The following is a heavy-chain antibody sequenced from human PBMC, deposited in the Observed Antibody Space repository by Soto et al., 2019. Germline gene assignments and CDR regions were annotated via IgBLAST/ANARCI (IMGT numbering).Heavy chain of an antibody. CDR1: GGTFSSYA. D-gene: IGHD4-4*01. CDR2: IIPIFGTA. V-gene: IGHV1-69*13. CDR3: ATPSTQGKGNVDWDFDL. J-gene: IGHJ2*01. Sequence: ASVKVSCKASGGTFSSYAISWVRQAPGQGLEWMGGIIPIFGTANYAQKFQGRVTITADESTSTAYMELSSLRSEDTAVYYCATPSTQGKGNVDWDFDLWGRGTLVTVSS.